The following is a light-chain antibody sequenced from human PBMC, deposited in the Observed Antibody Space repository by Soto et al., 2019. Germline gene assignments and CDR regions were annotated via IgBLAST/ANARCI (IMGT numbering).Light chain of an antibody. CDR3: LQDYNYPWT. CDR2: VAS. CDR1: RYIRTA. Sequence: IQITQSPSSLSASVGDRVTMACRASRYIRTALSWYQHRPGQAPKVLICVASSLQSGVPSRFSGSGYGTDFTLTISSLQPEDFATYYCLQDYNYPWTFGQGTKVDIK. V-gene: IGKV1-6*01. J-gene: IGKJ1*01.